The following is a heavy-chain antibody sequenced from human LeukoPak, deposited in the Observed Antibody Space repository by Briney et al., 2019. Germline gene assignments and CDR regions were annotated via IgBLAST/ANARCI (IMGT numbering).Heavy chain of an antibody. V-gene: IGHV3-23*01. J-gene: IGHJ6*03. CDR3: ANGAAGPDSNGYYYYYYYMDV. CDR1: GFTFSSYA. CDR2: ISGSGGST. D-gene: IGHD3-22*01. Sequence: GGSLRLSCAASGFTFSSYAMSWVRQAPGKGLEWVSAISGSGGSTYYADSVKGRFTISRDNSKNTLYLQMNSLRAEDTAVYYCANGAAGPDSNGYYYYYYYMDVWSKGTTVTVTS.